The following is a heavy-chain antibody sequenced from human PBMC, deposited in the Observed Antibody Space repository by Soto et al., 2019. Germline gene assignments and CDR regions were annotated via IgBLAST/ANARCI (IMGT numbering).Heavy chain of an antibody. CDR3: AAAYDFWSGIRRGYYYYGMDV. V-gene: IGHV1-58*01. D-gene: IGHD3-3*01. CDR2: IVVGSGNT. CDR1: GFTFTSSA. Sequence: GASVKVSCKASGFTFTSSAVQWVRQARGQRLEWIGWIVVGSGNTNYAQKFQERVTITRDMSTSTAYMELSSLRSEDTAVYYCAAAYDFWSGIRRGYYYYGMDVWGQGTTVTVSS. J-gene: IGHJ6*02.